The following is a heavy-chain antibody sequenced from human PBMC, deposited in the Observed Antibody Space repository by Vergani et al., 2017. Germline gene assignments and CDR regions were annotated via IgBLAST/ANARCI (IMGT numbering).Heavy chain of an antibody. CDR1: GGSLSSYY. CDR3: ARDQAWGRWNWFDP. Sequence: QVQLQESGPGLVKPSETLSLTCTVSGGSLSSYYWSWIRQPAGKGLDWIGRIYTSGSTNYNPSLKSRVTMSVDTSKNQFSLKLSSVTAADTAVYYCARDQAWGRWNWFDPWGQGTLVTVSS. V-gene: IGHV4-4*07. CDR2: IYTSGST. D-gene: IGHD4-23*01. J-gene: IGHJ5*02.